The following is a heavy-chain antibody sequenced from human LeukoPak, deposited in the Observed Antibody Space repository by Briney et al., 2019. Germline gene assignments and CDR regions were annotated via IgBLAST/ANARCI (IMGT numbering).Heavy chain of an antibody. J-gene: IGHJ6*02. CDR3: ARSNRTPNYYYGMDV. V-gene: IGHV4-34*01. Sequence: SETLSLTCAVYGGSFSGYYWSWIRQPPGKGLEWIGEINHSGSTNYNPSLKSRVTISVDTSKNQFSLKLSSVTAADTAVYYCARSNRTPNYYYGMDVWGQGTTVTVSS. D-gene: IGHD1-14*01. CDR1: GGSFSGYY. CDR2: INHSGST.